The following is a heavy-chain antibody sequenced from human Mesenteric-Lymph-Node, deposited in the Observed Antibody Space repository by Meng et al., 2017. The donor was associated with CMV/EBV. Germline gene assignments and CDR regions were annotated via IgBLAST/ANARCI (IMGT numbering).Heavy chain of an antibody. Sequence: GESLKISCEASGFAFSSHAMSWVRQAPGKGLEWVSTISGTSGTTYYADSVKGRFTISRDISTNTLYLQMNSLRAEDTAVYYCANVAYCGGDCYWGQGTLVTVSS. D-gene: IGHD2-21*01. J-gene: IGHJ4*02. CDR2: ISGTSGTT. CDR1: GFAFSSHA. V-gene: IGHV3-23*01. CDR3: ANVAYCGGDCY.